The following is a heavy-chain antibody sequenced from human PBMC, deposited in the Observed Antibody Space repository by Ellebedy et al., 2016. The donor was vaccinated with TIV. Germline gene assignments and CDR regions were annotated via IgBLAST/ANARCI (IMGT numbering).Heavy chain of an antibody. D-gene: IGHD5-24*01. CDR2: IYYSGST. CDR1: GGSISSYY. Sequence: SETLSLTCTVSGGSISSYYWSWIRQPPGKGLEWIGYIYYSGSTNYNPSLKSRVTMSVDTSENQFSLKVNSVTAADTAVYYCARVRDGYKGYSDYWGQGTLVTVSS. CDR3: ARVRDGYKGYSDY. V-gene: IGHV4-59*12. J-gene: IGHJ4*03.